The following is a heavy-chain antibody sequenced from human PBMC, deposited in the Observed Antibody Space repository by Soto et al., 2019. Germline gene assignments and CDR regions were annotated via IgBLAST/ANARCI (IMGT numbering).Heavy chain of an antibody. D-gene: IGHD5-18*01. Sequence: PSETLSLTCSVSGGSISRHYWSWIRQPAGKGLEWIGRIYTSGSTNHNPSLKSRVTMSVDTSKNQSSLRLNSVTAADTAVYYCAIEGYSYSMAFVPWGQGTLVTVSS. CDR2: IYTSGST. J-gene: IGHJ5*02. CDR1: GGSISRHY. V-gene: IGHV4-4*07. CDR3: AIEGYSYSMAFVP.